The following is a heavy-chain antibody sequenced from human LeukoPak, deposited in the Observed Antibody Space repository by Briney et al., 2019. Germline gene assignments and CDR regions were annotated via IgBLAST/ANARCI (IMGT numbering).Heavy chain of an antibody. Sequence: GASVKVSCKASGYTFTSYDINRVRQATGQGLEWMGWMNPNSGNTGYAQKFQGRVTITRNTSISTAYMELSSLRSEDTAVYYCASTLWSGNTNWFDPWGQGTLVTVSS. D-gene: IGHD3-3*01. CDR1: GYTFTSYD. CDR2: MNPNSGNT. V-gene: IGHV1-8*03. J-gene: IGHJ5*02. CDR3: ASTLWSGNTNWFDP.